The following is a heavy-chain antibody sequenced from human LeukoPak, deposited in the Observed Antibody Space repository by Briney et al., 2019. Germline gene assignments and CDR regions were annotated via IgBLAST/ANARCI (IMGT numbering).Heavy chain of an antibody. CDR3: ARGPDTLDV. Sequence: GGSLRLSCAASGSAFSSYAMHWVRQAPGKGLEWVAVISYDESNKYDADSVKGRFTIFRDNSKNTLYLQMNNLRAEDTAVYYCARGPDTLDVWGQGTTVTVSS. V-gene: IGHV3-30-3*01. CDR2: ISYDESNK. CDR1: GSAFSSYA. J-gene: IGHJ6*02.